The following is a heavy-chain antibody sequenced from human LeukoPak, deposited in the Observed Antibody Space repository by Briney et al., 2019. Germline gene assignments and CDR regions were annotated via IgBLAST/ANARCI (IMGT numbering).Heavy chain of an antibody. J-gene: IGHJ6*02. CDR1: GGSLSSSDW. CDR2: IYHSGST. Sequence: SGTLSLTCAVSGGSLSSSDWWSWVRQPPGKGVEWIGEIYHSGSTNYNPSLKSRVTISVDKSKNQFSLKLSSVTAADTAVYYCARAPPYYYYGMDVWGQGTMVTVSS. CDR3: ARAPPYYYYGMDV. V-gene: IGHV4-4*02.